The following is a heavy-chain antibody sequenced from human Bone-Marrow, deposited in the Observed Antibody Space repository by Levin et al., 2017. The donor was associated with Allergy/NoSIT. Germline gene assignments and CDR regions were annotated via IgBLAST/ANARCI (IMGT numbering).Heavy chain of an antibody. CDR2: INWNSDQI. CDR3: SALASRPY. V-gene: IGHV3-9*01. CDR1: GLSIEDYV. J-gene: IGHJ4*02. Sequence: GGSLRLSCSVSGLSIEDYVMHWVRQVPGKGLEWVAGINWNSDQIDYAGSVQGRFTISRDNAKNSLFLQMSSLRVDDTAVYYCSALASRPYWGQGTLVTVS. D-gene: IGHD6-6*01.